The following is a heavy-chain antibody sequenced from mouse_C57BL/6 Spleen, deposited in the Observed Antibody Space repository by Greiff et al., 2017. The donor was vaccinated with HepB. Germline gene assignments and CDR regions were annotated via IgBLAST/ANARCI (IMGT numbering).Heavy chain of an antibody. D-gene: IGHD4-1*01. CDR3: AREGELGHWYFDV. V-gene: IGHV5-16*01. CDR1: GFTFSDYY. CDR2: INYDGSST. Sequence: DVHLVESEGGLVQPGSSMKLSCTASGFTFSDYYIAWVRQVPEKGLEWVANINYDGSSTYYLDSLKSRFIISRDNAKNILYLQMSSLKSEDTATYYCAREGELGHWYFDVWGTGTTVTVSS. J-gene: IGHJ1*03.